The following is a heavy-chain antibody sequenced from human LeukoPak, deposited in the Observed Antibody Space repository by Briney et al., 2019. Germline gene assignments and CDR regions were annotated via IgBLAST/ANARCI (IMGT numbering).Heavy chain of an antibody. Sequence: SVKVSCKASGGTFSSYAISWVRQAPGQGLEWMGGIIPIFGTANYAQKFQGRVTITADKSTSTAYMELSSLRAEDTAVYYCARDDSLRAAANWGQGTLVTVSS. J-gene: IGHJ4*02. V-gene: IGHV1-69*06. D-gene: IGHD6-13*01. CDR3: ARDDSLRAAAN. CDR2: IIPIFGTA. CDR1: GGTFSSYA.